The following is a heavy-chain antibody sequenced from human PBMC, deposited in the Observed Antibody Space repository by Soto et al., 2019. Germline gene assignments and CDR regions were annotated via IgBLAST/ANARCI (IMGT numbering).Heavy chain of an antibody. CDR3: ARVKVTTKSFDS. CDR1: GASINTGGFY. D-gene: IGHD4-17*01. Sequence: PSETLSLTCSVSGASINTGGFYWSWVRQYPGKGLDWIGYGSHTGSRYLNPSLRSRITISLDTPNNQFSLRLTSVTAADTAVYYCARVKVTTKSFDSWGQGSLVTVSS. J-gene: IGHJ4*02. CDR2: GSHTGSR. V-gene: IGHV4-31*03.